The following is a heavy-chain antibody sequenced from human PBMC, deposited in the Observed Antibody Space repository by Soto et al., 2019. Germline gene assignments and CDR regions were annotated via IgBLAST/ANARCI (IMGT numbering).Heavy chain of an antibody. CDR3: GRGPTPYTFNYLFDP. J-gene: IGHJ5*02. Sequence: QVQLLESGPGLVRPSQTLSLTCTVSGGSISTGVYYWSWFRKPPGKGLEWLGYIYYSGRTYYNSSLRSLVTISIDTSKNQFSLKLSSVTAADPAVYYCGRGPTPYTFNYLFDPWGQGTLVTVSS. CDR1: GGSISTGVYY. V-gene: IGHV4-30-4*01. CDR2: IYYSGRT. D-gene: IGHD2-2*02.